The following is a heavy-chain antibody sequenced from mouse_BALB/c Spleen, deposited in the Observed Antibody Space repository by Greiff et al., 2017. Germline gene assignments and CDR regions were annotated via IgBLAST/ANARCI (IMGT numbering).Heavy chain of an antibody. CDR1: GFSLTSYG. J-gene: IGHJ3*01. CDR2: IWAGGST. D-gene: IGHD4-1*01. Sequence: QVQLKESGPGLVAPSQSLSITCTVSGFSLTSYGVHWVRQPPGKGLEWLGVIWAGGSTNYNSALMSRLSISKDNSKSQVFLKMNSLQTDDTAMYYCARTGTGLFAYWGQGTLVTVSA. CDR3: ARTGTGLFAY. V-gene: IGHV2-9*02.